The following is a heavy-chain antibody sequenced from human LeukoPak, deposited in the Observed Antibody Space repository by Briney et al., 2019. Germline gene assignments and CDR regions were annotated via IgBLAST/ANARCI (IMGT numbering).Heavy chain of an antibody. CDR3: ARVGCGRSDYYYMDV. Sequence: ASVKVSCKASGGTFSSYAISWVRQAPGQGLEWMGGIIPIFGTANYAQKFQGRVTITTDESTSTAYMELSSLRSEDTAVYYCARVGCGRSDYYYMDVWGKGTTVTVSS. V-gene: IGHV1-69*05. CDR2: IIPIFGTA. CDR1: GGTFSSYA. J-gene: IGHJ6*03. D-gene: IGHD2-15*01.